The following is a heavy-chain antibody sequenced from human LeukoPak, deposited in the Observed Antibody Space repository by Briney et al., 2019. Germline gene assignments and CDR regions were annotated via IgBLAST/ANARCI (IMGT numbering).Heavy chain of an antibody. J-gene: IGHJ4*02. CDR1: GGSLSSYY. D-gene: IGHD4-23*01. V-gene: IGHV4-59*01. Sequence: SETLSLTCTVSGGSLSSYYWSWIRQPPGKGLEWIGNIYYSGSTNYNPSPKSRVTISVDTSKNQFSLKVSSVTAADTAVYYCARDGGGNSRPFDYWGQGTPVTVSS. CDR3: ARDGGGNSRPFDY. CDR2: IYYSGST.